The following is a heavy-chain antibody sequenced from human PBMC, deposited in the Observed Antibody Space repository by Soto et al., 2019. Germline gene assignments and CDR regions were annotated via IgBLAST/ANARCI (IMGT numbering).Heavy chain of an antibody. CDR1: GFTFSSRW. D-gene: IGHD1-26*01. Sequence: EVQLVESGGGLVEPGGSLRLSCAASGFTFSSRWMTWVRQAPGKGLAWVAGIKDDGTGKYYVDSVRGRFTITRDSANSSLSLQMNSLRAEDTAVYYCVRVGGNFDFWGQGTLVTVAS. CDR2: IKDDGTGK. CDR3: VRVGGNFDF. V-gene: IGHV3-7*01. J-gene: IGHJ4*02.